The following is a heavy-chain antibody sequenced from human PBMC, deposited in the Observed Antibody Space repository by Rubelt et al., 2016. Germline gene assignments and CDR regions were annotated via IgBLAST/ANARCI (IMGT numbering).Heavy chain of an antibody. D-gene: IGHD3-10*01. V-gene: IGHV4-38-2*02. CDR3: ARPTGASSASGSFLV. CDR2: FFHDGST. J-gene: IGHJ4*02. CDR1: GYSINNGYY. Sequence: QVQLQESGPGLVKPSETLSLTCTVSGYSINNGYYWGWIRQPPGKGLEWIASFFHDGSTKYNPSLKSRVTISKAGFKSQFSLNLSSVTAADTAVYYCARPTGASSASGSFLVWGQGTLVTVSS.